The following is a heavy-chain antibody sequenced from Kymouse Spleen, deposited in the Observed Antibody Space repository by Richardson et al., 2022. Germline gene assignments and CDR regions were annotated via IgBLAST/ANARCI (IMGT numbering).Heavy chain of an antibody. J-gene: IGHJ4*02. V-gene: IGHV3-73*02. Sequence: EVQLVESGGGLVQPGGSLKLSCAASGFTFSGSAMHWVRQASGKGLEWVGRIRSKANSYATAYAASVKGRFTISRDDSKNTAYLQMNSLKTEDTAVYYCTIAVAGTDFDYWGQGTLVTVSS. CDR1: GFTFSGSA. CDR2: IRSKANSYAT. D-gene: IGHD6-19*01. CDR3: TIAVAGTDFDY.